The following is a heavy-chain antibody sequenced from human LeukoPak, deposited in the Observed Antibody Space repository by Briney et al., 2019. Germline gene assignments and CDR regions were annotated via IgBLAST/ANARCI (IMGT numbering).Heavy chain of an antibody. V-gene: IGHV4-4*02. Sequence: PSGTLSLTCAVSGGSISSKNWWSWVRQPPGKGLEWIGYIYYSGSTYYNPSLKSRVTISVDTSKNQFSLKLSSVTATDTAVYYCASQQYYYDSSGLYFDYWGQGTLVTVSS. CDR2: IYYSGST. J-gene: IGHJ4*02. CDR1: GGSISSKNW. CDR3: ASQQYYYDSSGLYFDY. D-gene: IGHD3-22*01.